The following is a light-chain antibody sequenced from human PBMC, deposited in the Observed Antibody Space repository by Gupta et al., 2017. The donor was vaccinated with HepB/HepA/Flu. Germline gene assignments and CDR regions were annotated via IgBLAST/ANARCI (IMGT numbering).Light chain of an antibody. CDR3: QQYDSTPQT. CDR1: QSVLYSSNNKNY. CDR2: WAS. J-gene: IGKJ1*01. V-gene: IGKV4-1*01. Sequence: DIVMTQSPDSLAVSLGERATINCKSSQSVLYSSNNKNYLAWYQQKPGQPPQLLIYWASTRESGVPDRFSGSGSGTDFTLTISSLQADDVAVYYCQQYDSTPQTFGQGTKVEIK.